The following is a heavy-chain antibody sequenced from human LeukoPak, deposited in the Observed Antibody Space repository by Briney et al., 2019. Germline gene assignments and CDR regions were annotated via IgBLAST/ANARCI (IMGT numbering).Heavy chain of an antibody. CDR3: ARDFFLGHCAGLSCFLLDY. D-gene: IGHD2-15*01. CDR1: GYTFTRYS. Sequence: GASVKVSCKASGYTFTRYSITWGRQAPGQGLEWMGWISANNGDTNSAHKFQGRVTMTTDTSTRTAYMELRSLRADATAVYYCARDFFLGHCAGLSCFLLDYWGQGSLVTVSS. V-gene: IGHV1-18*01. J-gene: IGHJ4*02. CDR2: ISANNGDT.